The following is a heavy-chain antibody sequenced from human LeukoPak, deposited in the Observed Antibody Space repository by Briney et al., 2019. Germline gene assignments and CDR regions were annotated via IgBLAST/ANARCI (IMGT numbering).Heavy chain of an antibody. Sequence: GGSLRLSCAASGFTFSSYEMNWVRQAPGKGLEWGSYISSSGSTIYYADSVKGRFTISRDNAKNSLYLQMNSLRAEDTAVYYRARNYYGMDVWGQGTTVTVSS. CDR1: GFTFSSYE. V-gene: IGHV3-48*03. J-gene: IGHJ6*02. CDR2: ISSSGSTI. CDR3: ARNYYGMDV.